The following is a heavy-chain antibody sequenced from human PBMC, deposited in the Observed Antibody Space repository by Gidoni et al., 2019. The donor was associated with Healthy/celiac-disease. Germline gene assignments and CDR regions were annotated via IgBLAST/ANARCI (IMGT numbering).Heavy chain of an antibody. J-gene: IGHJ5*02. Sequence: EVQLLESGGGLVQPGGSLRLSCAASGFTFSSYAMRWVRQAPGKGLEWVSAISGSGGSTYYADSVKGRFTISRDNSKNTLYLQMNSLRAEDTAVYYCARDICGGDCYHNWFDPWGQGTLVHRLL. D-gene: IGHD2-21*02. V-gene: IGHV3-23*01. CDR2: ISGSGGST. CDR1: GFTFSSYA. CDR3: ARDICGGDCYHNWFDP.